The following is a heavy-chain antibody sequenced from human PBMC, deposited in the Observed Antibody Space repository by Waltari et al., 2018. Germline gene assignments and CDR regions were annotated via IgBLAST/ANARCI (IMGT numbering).Heavy chain of an antibody. J-gene: IGHJ6*03. V-gene: IGHV4-4*07. CDR3: AREELERNYYYYYMDV. CDR1: GGSISSYY. D-gene: IGHD1-1*01. CDR2: IYTGGVT. Sequence: QVQLQESGPGLVKPSETLSLTCTVSGGSISSYYWSWIRQPAGKGLEWIWRIYTGGVTNYNPSLKSRVTMSVDTSKNQFSLRLSSVTAADTAVYYCAREELERNYYYYYMDVWGKGTTVTVSS.